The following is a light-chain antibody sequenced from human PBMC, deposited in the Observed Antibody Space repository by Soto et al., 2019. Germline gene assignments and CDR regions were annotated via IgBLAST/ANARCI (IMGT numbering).Light chain of an antibody. J-gene: IGLJ1*01. V-gene: IGLV1-40*01. CDR3: QSFDSSLSAYV. Sequence: QSVLTQSPSVSGAPGQRVTISCTGSSSNIGTGSDVRWYQHLPGAAPRLLLYGNNNRPSGVPDRFSGSKSGTSASLAITGLQAEDEADYYCQSFDSSLSAYVFGPGTEVTVL. CDR1: SSNIGTGSD. CDR2: GNN.